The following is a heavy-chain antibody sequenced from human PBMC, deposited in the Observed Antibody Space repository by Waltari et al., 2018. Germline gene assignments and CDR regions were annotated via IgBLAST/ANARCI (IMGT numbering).Heavy chain of an antibody. CDR3: ATKQWLVPDDACDI. Sequence: QVQLVQSGAEVKKPGASVKVSCKVSGYTLTELSMHWVRQAPGKGLEWMGGVEPEDVETIYAQKFQGRVNMTEDTSTDTAYMELSRLRSEDTAVYYCATKQWLVPDDACDIWGQGTMVTVSS. CDR1: GYTLTELS. CDR2: VEPEDVET. V-gene: IGHV1-24*01. J-gene: IGHJ3*02. D-gene: IGHD6-19*01.